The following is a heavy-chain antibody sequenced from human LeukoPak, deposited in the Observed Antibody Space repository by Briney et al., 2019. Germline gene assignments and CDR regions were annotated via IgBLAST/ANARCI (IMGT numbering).Heavy chain of an antibody. D-gene: IGHD3-22*01. J-gene: IGHJ4*02. CDR1: GYTFTAYY. CDR2: INSNSGDT. Sequence: ASVKVSCKASGYTFTAYYMQWVRQAPGQGLEFMGWINSNSGDTNYAQKFQGRVTMTWDTSIGTAYMELSRLRSDDTAVYYCARALRYYSDSSGYAFDYWGQGTLVTVSS. V-gene: IGHV1-2*02. CDR3: ARALRYYSDSSGYAFDY.